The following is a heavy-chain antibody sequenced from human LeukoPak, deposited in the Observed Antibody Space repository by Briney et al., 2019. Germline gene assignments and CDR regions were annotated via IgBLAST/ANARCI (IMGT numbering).Heavy chain of an antibody. D-gene: IGHD2-15*01. Sequence: GGSLRLSCAASGFTFSSYEMNWVRQAPGKGLEWVSYISSSGSTIYYADSVKGRFTISRDNAKNSLYLQMNSLRAEDTAVYYCARDGAGYCSGGSCYGGAVDYWGQGTLVTVAS. J-gene: IGHJ4*02. CDR1: GFTFSSYE. CDR3: ARDGAGYCSGGSCYGGAVDY. V-gene: IGHV3-48*03. CDR2: ISSSGSTI.